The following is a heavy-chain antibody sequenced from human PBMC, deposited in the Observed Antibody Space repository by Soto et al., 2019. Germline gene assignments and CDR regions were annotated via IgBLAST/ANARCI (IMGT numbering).Heavy chain of an antibody. CDR3: ASIWVPAAYGY. CDR2: INHSGSN. Sequence: QVQLQQWGAGLLKPSETLSLTCAVYGGSFSGYYWSWIRQPPGKGLEWIGEINHSGSNNYNPSLKSRVTISVDTAKNQVSLKLSSVTAADTAVYYCASIWVPAAYGYWGQGTLVTVSS. D-gene: IGHD2-2*01. V-gene: IGHV4-34*01. CDR1: GGSFSGYY. J-gene: IGHJ4*02.